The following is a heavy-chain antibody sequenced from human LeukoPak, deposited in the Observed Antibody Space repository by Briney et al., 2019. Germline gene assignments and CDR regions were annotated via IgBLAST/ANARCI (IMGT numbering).Heavy chain of an antibody. Sequence: SETLSLTCTVSGGSISSSSYYWGWIRPPPGKGLEWIGSIYYSGSTYDNPSLKSRVTISVDTSKNQFSLKLSSVTAADTAVYYCARVESYYDSSGYYGKLTPNWFDPWGQGTLVTVSS. V-gene: IGHV4-39*07. CDR1: GGSISSSSYY. D-gene: IGHD3-22*01. CDR2: IYYSGST. J-gene: IGHJ5*02. CDR3: ARVESYYDSSGYYGKLTPNWFDP.